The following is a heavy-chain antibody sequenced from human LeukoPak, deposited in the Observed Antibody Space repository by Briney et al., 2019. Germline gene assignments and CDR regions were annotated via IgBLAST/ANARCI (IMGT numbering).Heavy chain of an antibody. J-gene: IGHJ6*03. Sequence: PSETLSLTCAVSGGSISSGGYSWSWIRQPPGKGLEWIGYIYYSGSTYYNPSLKSRVTISVDTSKNQFSLKLSSVTAADTAVYYCARDQRSDTAMASRYYYYMDVWGKGTTVTVSS. CDR2: IYYSGST. D-gene: IGHD5-18*01. CDR3: ARDQRSDTAMASRYYYYMDV. CDR1: GGSISSGGYS. V-gene: IGHV4-30-4*07.